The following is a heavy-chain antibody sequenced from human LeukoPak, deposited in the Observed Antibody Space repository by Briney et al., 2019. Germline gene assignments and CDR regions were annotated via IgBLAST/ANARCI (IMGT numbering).Heavy chain of an antibody. V-gene: IGHV3-21*01. CDR2: ISSSSSYI. Sequence: PGGSLRLSCAASGFTFDDYAMHWVRQAPGKGLEWVSSISSSSSYIYYADSVKGRFTISRDNAKNSLYLQMNSLRAEDTAVYYCATLQLGEYYYGSGSSNDYWGQGTLVTVSS. D-gene: IGHD3-10*01. CDR3: ATLQLGEYYYGSGSSNDY. CDR1: GFTFDDYA. J-gene: IGHJ4*02.